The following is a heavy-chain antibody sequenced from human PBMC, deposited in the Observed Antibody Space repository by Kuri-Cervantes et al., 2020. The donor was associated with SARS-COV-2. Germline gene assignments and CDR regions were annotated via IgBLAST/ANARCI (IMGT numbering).Heavy chain of an antibody. J-gene: IGHJ4*02. Sequence: GGSLRLSCVASGFTFSSYWMHWVRQAPGKGLVWVSRLTNDGSDAIFADSVKGRFTISRDNAKNMLYLYMNSLRADDTAVYYCARDSMTTRDFDYWSQGTLVTVSS. CDR1: GFTFSSYW. CDR3: ARDSMTTRDFDY. V-gene: IGHV3-74*01. CDR2: LTNDGSDA. D-gene: IGHD4-11*01.